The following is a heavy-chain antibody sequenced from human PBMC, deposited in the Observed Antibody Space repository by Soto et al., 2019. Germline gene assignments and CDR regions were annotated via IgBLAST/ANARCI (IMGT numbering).Heavy chain of an antibody. CDR2: VPYNVIDT. J-gene: IGHJ4*01. Sequence: QMQLVESGGGVVQPGRSLRLSCAASGFTFTNHGIHWVRQAPGKGLEWVADVPYNVIDTWYGDSVQGRFTISRYNFRDTAYLQMNGLRPEDTSFYYRVRGEGRNGHDPRLGYCGHGNLVTLAA. D-gene: IGHD5-12*01. V-gene: IGHV3-30*03. CDR1: GFTFTNHG. CDR3: VRGEGRNGHDPRLGY.